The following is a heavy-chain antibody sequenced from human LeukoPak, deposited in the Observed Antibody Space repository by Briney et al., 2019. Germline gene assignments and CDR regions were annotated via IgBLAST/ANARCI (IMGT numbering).Heavy chain of an antibody. CDR3: ARASYSSSHTLFDY. J-gene: IGHJ4*02. V-gene: IGHV1-69*04. D-gene: IGHD6-6*01. CDR1: GGTFSSYA. Sequence: ASVKVSCKASGGTFSSYAISWVRQAPGQGLEWMGRIIPILGIANYAQKFQGRVTITADKSASTAYMELSSLRSEDTAVYYCARASYSSSHTLFDYWGQGTLVTVSS. CDR2: IIPILGIA.